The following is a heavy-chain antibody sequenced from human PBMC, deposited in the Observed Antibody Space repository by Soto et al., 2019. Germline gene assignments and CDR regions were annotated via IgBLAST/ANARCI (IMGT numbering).Heavy chain of an antibody. CDR3: ARTWFVADLYDFDY. V-gene: IGHV6-1*01. CDR2: TYYRSKWYN. Sequence: SQTLSLTCAISGDSVSSNSAAWNWIRQSPSRGLEWLGRTYYRSKWYNDYAVSVKSRMTINPDTSKNQFSLQLNSVTPEDTAVYYCARTWFVADLYDFDYWGQGTLVTVSS. D-gene: IGHD6-19*01. J-gene: IGHJ4*02. CDR1: GDSVSSNSAA.